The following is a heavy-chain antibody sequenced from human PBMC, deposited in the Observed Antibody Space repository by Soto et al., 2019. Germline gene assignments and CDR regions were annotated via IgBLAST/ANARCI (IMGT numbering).Heavy chain of an antibody. D-gene: IGHD5-18*01. CDR3: ARDFGEGEGDKAMVRDYYYGMDV. CDR1: GGSISSGDDY. V-gene: IGHV4-30-4*01. CDR2: IYYSGST. J-gene: IGHJ6*02. Sequence: TLALTFTVSGGSISSGDDYGRWIRQPPGKGLDWIGYIYYSGSTYYNPSLKSRVTISVDTSKNQFSLKLSSVTAADTAVYYCARDFGEGEGDKAMVRDYYYGMDVWGQGTTVTVSS.